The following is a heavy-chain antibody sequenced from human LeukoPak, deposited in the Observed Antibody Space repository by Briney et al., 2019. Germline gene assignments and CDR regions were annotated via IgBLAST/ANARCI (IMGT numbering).Heavy chain of an antibody. D-gene: IGHD2-15*01. CDR3: AKRVVVAATTYYFDY. V-gene: IGHV3-23*01. J-gene: IGHJ4*02. CDR1: GFTFSSYA. Sequence: PGGSLRLSCAASGFTFSSYAMSWVRQAPGKGLEWVSVISGSGGITYYADSVKGRFTISRDNSKNTLYLQMNSLRAEDTAVYYCAKRVVVAATTYYFDYWGQGTLVTVSS. CDR2: ISGSGGIT.